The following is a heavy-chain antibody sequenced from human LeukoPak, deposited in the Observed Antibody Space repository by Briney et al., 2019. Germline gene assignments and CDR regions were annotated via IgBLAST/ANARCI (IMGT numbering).Heavy chain of an antibody. Sequence: ASVKISCKASGYTFTSYYMHWVRQAPGQGLEWMGWINPDSGGTNYAQNFQGRVTMTRDKSNSTAYMELSSLTSDDTAVYYCAIEGMATITGSFDNWGQGTLVTVSS. D-gene: IGHD1-20*01. V-gene: IGHV1-2*02. J-gene: IGHJ4*02. CDR1: GYTFTSYY. CDR2: INPDSGGT. CDR3: AIEGMATITGSFDN.